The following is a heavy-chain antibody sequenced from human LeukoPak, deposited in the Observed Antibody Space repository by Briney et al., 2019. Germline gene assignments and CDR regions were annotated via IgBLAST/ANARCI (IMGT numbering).Heavy chain of an antibody. CDR3: ARRRVLSVARALDY. D-gene: IGHD4/OR15-4a*01. CDR1: GFTFSSFT. CDR2: ISGTTDTI. Sequence: QPGGSLRLSCAATGFTFSSFTMNWVRQAPGKGLEWVSSISGTTDTIYYTDSVKGRFTISRNNANNSVSLQMNSLRPEDTAVYFCARRRVLSVARALDYWGQGTLVTVSS. V-gene: IGHV3-48*04. J-gene: IGHJ4*02.